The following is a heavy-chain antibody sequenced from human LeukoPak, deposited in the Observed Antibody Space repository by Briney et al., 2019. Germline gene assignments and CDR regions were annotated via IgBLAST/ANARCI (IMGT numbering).Heavy chain of an antibody. D-gene: IGHD6-19*01. CDR1: GYTFTSYD. V-gene: IGHV1-8*03. Sequence: ASVKVSCKASGYTFTSYDINWVRQATGQGLEWMGWMNPNSGNTGYAQKFQGRVTITRNTSISTAYMELSSLRSEDTAVYYCARNPPRVAGTYYYYYMDVWGKGTTVTVSS. CDR2: MNPNSGNT. J-gene: IGHJ6*03. CDR3: ARNPPRVAGTYYYYYMDV.